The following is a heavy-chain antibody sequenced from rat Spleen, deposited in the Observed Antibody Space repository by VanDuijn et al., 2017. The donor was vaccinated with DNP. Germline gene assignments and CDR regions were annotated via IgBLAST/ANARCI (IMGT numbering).Heavy chain of an antibody. D-gene: IGHD1-2*01. CDR3: ARYGSGTYMTYYFDY. V-gene: IGHV3-1*01. CDR1: AYSITNNY. J-gene: IGHJ2*01. CDR2: ISHSGST. Sequence: EVQLQESGPGLVKPSQSLSLTCSVTAYSITNNYWGWIRKFPGNKMEWLGFISHSGSTSYNPSLKSRMSISRDTSKNQFFLQLNSVTTEDTATYYCARYGSGTYMTYYFDYWGQGVMVPVSS.